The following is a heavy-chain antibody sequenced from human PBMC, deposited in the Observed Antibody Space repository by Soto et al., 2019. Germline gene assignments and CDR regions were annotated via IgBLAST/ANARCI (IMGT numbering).Heavy chain of an antibody. J-gene: IGHJ4*02. CDR1: GFTFDDYA. CDR2: ISWNSGSI. V-gene: IGHV3-9*01. D-gene: IGHD5-12*01. CDR3: AKGGYSGYDRFLDY. Sequence: GGSLRLSCAASGFTFDDYAMHWVRQAPGKGLEWVSGISWNSGSIGYADSVKGRFTISRDNAKNSLYLQMNSLRAVDTALYYCAKGGYSGYDRFLDYWGQGTLVTVSS.